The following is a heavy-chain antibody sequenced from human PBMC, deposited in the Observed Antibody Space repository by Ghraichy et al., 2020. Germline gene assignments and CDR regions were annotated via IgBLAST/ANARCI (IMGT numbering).Heavy chain of an antibody. J-gene: IGHJ3*01. Sequence: SETLSLTCAVSGGSISSGSFSWSWIRQPPGKGLEWIGYIYQSGATYYNPSLKSQVTISLDDSRNQFSLNLSSVTAADTAVYYCARAPYDDDGFYDDGFDVWGQGIMFTVSS. CDR3: ARAPYDDDGFYDDGFDV. CDR2: IYQSGAT. D-gene: IGHD3-22*01. V-gene: IGHV4-30-2*01. CDR1: GGSISSGSFS.